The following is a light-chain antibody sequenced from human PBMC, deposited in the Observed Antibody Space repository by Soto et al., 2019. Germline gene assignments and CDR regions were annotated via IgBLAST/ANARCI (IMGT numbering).Light chain of an antibody. CDR2: DAT. Sequence: ENVLTQSPGTLSLSPGERATLSCRASQSVGRDYLAWFQQKPGQAPRLLIHDATRRATGIPARFIGSGSWTAFTVTINRLEPDDFAIYYCQQYASSPITFGQGSRVDMK. CDR3: QQYASSPIT. CDR1: QSVGRDY. V-gene: IGKV3-20*01. J-gene: IGKJ5*01.